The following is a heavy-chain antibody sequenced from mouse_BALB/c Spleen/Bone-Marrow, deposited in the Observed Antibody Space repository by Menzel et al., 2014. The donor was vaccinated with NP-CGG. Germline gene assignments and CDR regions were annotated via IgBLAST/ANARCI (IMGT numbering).Heavy chain of an antibody. V-gene: IGHV1-84*02. CDR3: ANLGRYAMDY. J-gene: IGHJ4*01. CDR1: GYTFTDYY. D-gene: IGHD3-1*01. CDR2: IYPGSGST. Sequence: LMESGPELVKPGASVKISCKASGYTFTDYYINWVKQKPGQGLEWIGWIYPGSGSTKYNEKFKGKATLTVDTSSSTAYMQLSSLTSEDTAVYFCANLGRYAMDYWGQGTSVTVSS.